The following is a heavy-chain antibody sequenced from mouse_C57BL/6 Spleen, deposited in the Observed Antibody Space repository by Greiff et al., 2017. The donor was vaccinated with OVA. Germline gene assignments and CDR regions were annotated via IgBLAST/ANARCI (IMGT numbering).Heavy chain of an antibody. J-gene: IGHJ3*01. CDR3: ARSSYDYFAY. CDR2: IYWDDDK. CDR1: GFSLSTSGMG. V-gene: IGHV8-12*01. Sequence: QVTLKESGPGILQSSQTLSLTCSFSGFSLSTSGMGVSWIRQPSGKGLEWLAHIYWDDDKRNNPSLKSRLTISKDTSRNQVFLKITSVDTADTATYYCARSSYDYFAYWGQGTLVTVSA. D-gene: IGHD2-4*01.